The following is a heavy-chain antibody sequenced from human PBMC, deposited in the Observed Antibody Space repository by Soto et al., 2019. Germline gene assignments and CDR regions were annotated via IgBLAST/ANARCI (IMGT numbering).Heavy chain of an antibody. CDR3: AKGVEATIHVFDY. CDR1: GFTFSSYA. CDR2: ISGSGGST. V-gene: IGHV3-23*01. D-gene: IGHD5-12*01. J-gene: IGHJ4*02. Sequence: EVQLLESGGGLVQPGGSLRLSCAASGFTFSSYAMSWVRQAPGKGLEWVSAISGSGGSTYYADSVKGRFTISRDNSKKTLYLQMNSLRAEDTAVYYCAKGVEATIHVFDYWGQGTLVTVSS.